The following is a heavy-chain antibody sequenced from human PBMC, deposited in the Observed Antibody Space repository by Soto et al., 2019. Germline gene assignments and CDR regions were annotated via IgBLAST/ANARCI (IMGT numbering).Heavy chain of an antibody. J-gene: IGHJ6*02. CDR3: AKDFQGGMDV. CDR1: GFTFSSYG. V-gene: IGHV3-30*18. Sequence: GGSLRLSCAASGFTFSSYGMHGVRQAPGKGLEWVAVISYDGSNKYYADSVKGRFTISRDNSKNTLYLQMNSLRAEDTAVYYCAKDFQGGMDVWGQGTTVTVSS. CDR2: ISYDGSNK.